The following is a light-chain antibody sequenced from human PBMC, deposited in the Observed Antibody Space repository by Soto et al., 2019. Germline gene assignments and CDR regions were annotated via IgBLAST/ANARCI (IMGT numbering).Light chain of an antibody. CDR1: SSDVGGYNY. Sequence: QSALTQPASVSGSPGQSITISCTGTSSDVGGYNYVSWYQQHPGKAPKLMIYDVSNRPSGVSNRFSGSKSGNTASLTISGLQAEDEADYYCSSYTCSSTLYVFGTGTKLTDL. CDR2: DVS. V-gene: IGLV2-14*01. CDR3: SSYTCSSTLYV. J-gene: IGLJ1*01.